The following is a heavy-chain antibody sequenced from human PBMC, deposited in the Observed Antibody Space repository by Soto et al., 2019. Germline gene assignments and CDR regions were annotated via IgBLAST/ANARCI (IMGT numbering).Heavy chain of an antibody. J-gene: IGHJ4*02. CDR2: IYHSGRT. Sequence: KTSETLSLTCTVSNDSISGGGYSWSWIRQPPGKGLQWIGYIYHSGRTYYNPSLRSRVTISVDRSKNQFSLNLSSMSAADTAVYYCARGNFQYYFDYWGQGALVTVSS. D-gene: IGHD1-1*01. V-gene: IGHV4-30-2*01. CDR3: ARGNFQYYFDY. CDR1: NDSISGGGYS.